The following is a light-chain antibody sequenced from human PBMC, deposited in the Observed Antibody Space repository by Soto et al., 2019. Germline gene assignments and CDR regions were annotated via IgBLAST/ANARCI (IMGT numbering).Light chain of an antibody. CDR1: QSVSSSY. Sequence: EIVLTQSPGTLSLSPGERATLSCRASQSVSSSYLAWYQQKPGQAPRHLIYGASSRATGIPDRFSGSGSGTHFTRTITRLEPEDFSVYYCQHYRTSFGGGTRVEIK. J-gene: IGKJ4*01. V-gene: IGKV3-20*01. CDR2: GAS. CDR3: QHYRTS.